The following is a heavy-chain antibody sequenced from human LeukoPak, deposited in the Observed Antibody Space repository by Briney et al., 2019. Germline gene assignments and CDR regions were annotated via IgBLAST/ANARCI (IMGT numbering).Heavy chain of an antibody. CDR3: ARVPFFCSGGSCYPPHNWFDP. D-gene: IGHD2-15*01. Sequence: TLSLTCTVSGGSISSGDYYWSWIRQPPGKGLEWIGYIYYSGSTYYNPSLKSRVTISVDTSKNQFSLKLSSVTAADTAVYYCARVPFFCSGGSCYPPHNWFDPWGQGTLVTVSS. CDR2: IYYSGST. V-gene: IGHV4-30-4*08. J-gene: IGHJ5*02. CDR1: GGSISSGDYY.